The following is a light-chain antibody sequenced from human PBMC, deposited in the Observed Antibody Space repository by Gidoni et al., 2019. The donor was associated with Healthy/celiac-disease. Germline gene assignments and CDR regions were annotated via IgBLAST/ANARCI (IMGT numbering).Light chain of an antibody. CDR2: EVS. V-gene: IGLV2-14*01. CDR3: SSYTSSSTPVV. CDR1: SSDVGGYNY. Sequence: QSALTQPASVSGSPGPSITISCTGTSSDVGGYNYVSWYQQHPGKAPKLMFYEVSNRPSGVSNRFSGSKSGNTASLTSSGLQAEDEADYYCSSYTSSSTPVVFGGGTKLTVL. J-gene: IGLJ2*01.